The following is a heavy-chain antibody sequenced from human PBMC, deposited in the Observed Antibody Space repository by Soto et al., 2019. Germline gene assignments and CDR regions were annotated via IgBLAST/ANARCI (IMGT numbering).Heavy chain of an antibody. Sequence: GGSLRLSCAASGFTFSSYAMSWVRQAPGKGLEWVSAISGSGGSTYYADSVKGRFTISRDDSKNTLYLQMNSLRAEDTAVYYCAKDIQSWGLNNFDYWGQGTLVTVSS. CDR3: AKDIQSWGLNNFDY. CDR1: GFTFSSYA. J-gene: IGHJ4*02. D-gene: IGHD4-4*01. CDR2: ISGSGGST. V-gene: IGHV3-23*01.